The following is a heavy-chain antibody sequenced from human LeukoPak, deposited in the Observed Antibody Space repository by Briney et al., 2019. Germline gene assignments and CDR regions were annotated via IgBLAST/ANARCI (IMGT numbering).Heavy chain of an antibody. CDR1: SGSINSGNYY. J-gene: IGHJ5*02. CDR2: IYTSGST. V-gene: IGHV4-61*02. D-gene: IGHD5-18*01. Sequence: PSETLSLTCTVSSGSINSGNYYWCWMRQPAGKGLEWIGRIYTSGSTNYNPSLTSRVTISVDTSKNQFSLKVSSVTAADTAVYYCARSSSGYSYGLGWFDPWGQGTLVTVSS. CDR3: ARSSSGYSYGLGWFDP.